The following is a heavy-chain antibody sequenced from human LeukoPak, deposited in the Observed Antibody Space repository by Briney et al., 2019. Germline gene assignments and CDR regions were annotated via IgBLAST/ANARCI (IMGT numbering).Heavy chain of an antibody. CDR3: AKEREMATRYYFDY. V-gene: IGHV3-30*18. D-gene: IGHD5-24*01. CDR2: ISYDGSNE. J-gene: IGHJ4*02. CDR1: GFTLGSYG. Sequence: PGGSLKLFCAASGFTLGSYGMHRVRQAPGKRPEGVASISYDGSNEYYGDCVKGRCSVSRDNSKNTLYLHMNSLRAEDTAVYYCAKEREMATRYYFDYWGQGTLVTVSS.